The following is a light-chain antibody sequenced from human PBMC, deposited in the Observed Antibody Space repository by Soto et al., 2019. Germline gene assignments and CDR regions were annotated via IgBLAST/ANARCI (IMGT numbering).Light chain of an antibody. CDR1: QSVSSWF. CDR2: GPS. J-gene: IGKJ1*01. Sequence: EIVLTQSPGTLSLSPGERATPSCGASQSVSSWFLAWFTQNPGQAPRLLIYGPSSRATGIPDRFSGSGSGTDFSLTISSLEPEDFAIYYCQQRSIWPPWTFGQGTKVDIK. CDR3: QQRSIWPPWT. V-gene: IGKV3D-20*02.